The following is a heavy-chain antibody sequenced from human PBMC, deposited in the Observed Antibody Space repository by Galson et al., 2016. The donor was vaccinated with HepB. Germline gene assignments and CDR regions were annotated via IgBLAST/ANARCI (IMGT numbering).Heavy chain of an antibody. CDR1: GFTFSHYW. CDR2: INQDGSEK. CDR3: AMGNSGWPDY. V-gene: IGHV3-7*01. D-gene: IGHD6-19*01. J-gene: IGHJ4*02. Sequence: SLRLSCAASGFTFSHYWMNWVRQAPGKGLEWVAIINQDGSEKYSVDSLKGRFTTSRDNAKNSLYLQMNSLRAEDTAVYYCAMGNSGWPDYWSQGTLGTVSS.